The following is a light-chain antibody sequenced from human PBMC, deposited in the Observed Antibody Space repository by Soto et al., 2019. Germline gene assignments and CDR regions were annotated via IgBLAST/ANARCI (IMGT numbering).Light chain of an antibody. CDR3: RSYTSSSTRV. Sequence: QSALTQPASVSGSPGQSITISCTGTSSDVGGYNYVSWYQQHPGKAPKLMIYDVSNRPSGASNRFSGSKSGNTASLTISGLQAADEADYYCRSYTSSSTRVFGTGTKLTVL. V-gene: IGLV2-14*01. J-gene: IGLJ1*01. CDR2: DVS. CDR1: SSDVGGYNY.